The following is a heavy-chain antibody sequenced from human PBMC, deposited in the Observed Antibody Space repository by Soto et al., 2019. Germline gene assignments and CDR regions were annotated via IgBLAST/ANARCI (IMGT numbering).Heavy chain of an antibody. D-gene: IGHD4-17*01. CDR1: GYTFTSYA. Sequence: ASVKVSCKASGYTFTSYAMHWVRQAPGQRLEWMGWINAGNGNTKYSQKFQGRVTITRDTSASTAYMELSSLRSEDTAVYYCARTVGYYYVMAVWGQGTTVTGSS. J-gene: IGHJ6*02. CDR3: ARTVGYYYVMAV. CDR2: INAGNGNT. V-gene: IGHV1-3*01.